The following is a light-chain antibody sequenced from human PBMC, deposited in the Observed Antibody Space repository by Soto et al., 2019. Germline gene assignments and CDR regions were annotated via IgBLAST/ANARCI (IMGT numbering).Light chain of an antibody. V-gene: IGLV2-14*01. CDR2: EVS. Sequence: QSALTQPASVSGSPGQSITISCTGTSSDVGGYNYVSWYQQHPGKAPKLMIYEVSNRHSGVSNRFSGSKSGNTASLTISGRQAEDEADYYCSSYTSSSTYVFGTGTKVTVL. CDR3: SSYTSSSTYV. CDR1: SSDVGGYNY. J-gene: IGLJ1*01.